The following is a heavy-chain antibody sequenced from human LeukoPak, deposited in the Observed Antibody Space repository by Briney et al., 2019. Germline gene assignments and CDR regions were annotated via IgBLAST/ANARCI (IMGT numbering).Heavy chain of an antibody. CDR1: GGTFSSYA. Sequence: SVKVSCKASGGTFSSYAISWVRQAPGQGLEWMGGIIPIFGTANYAQKFQGRVTITTDESTSTAYMELSSLRSEDTAVYYCAGTSPRYCSGGSCYNYDYWGQGTLVTVSS. D-gene: IGHD2-15*01. J-gene: IGHJ4*02. CDR3: AGTSPRYCSGGSCYNYDY. V-gene: IGHV1-69*05. CDR2: IIPIFGTA.